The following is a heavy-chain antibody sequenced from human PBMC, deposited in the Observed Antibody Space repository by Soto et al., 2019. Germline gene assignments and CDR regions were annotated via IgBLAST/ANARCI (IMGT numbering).Heavy chain of an antibody. CDR2: ISRSSSAI. CDR3: ARLYQYADY. CDR1: GFTFSSYT. Sequence: EVQLVESGGGLVQPGGSLRLSCATSGFTFSSYTMNWVRQAPGKGLEWVSHISRSSSAIYYADSVKGRFTISRDNAKDSLYLQMDSLRAEDTAVYYCARLYQYADYWGQGTLVTVSS. V-gene: IGHV3-48*01. D-gene: IGHD2-2*01. J-gene: IGHJ4*02.